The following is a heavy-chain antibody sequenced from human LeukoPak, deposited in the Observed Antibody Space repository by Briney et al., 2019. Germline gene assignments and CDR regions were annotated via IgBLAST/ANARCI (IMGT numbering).Heavy chain of an antibody. CDR1: GFTFSDHY. CDR2: ISSSSSYI. J-gene: IGHJ4*02. CDR3: ARDANYDYVWGSYRKKYYFDY. D-gene: IGHD3-16*02. V-gene: IGHV3-21*01. Sequence: GGSLRLSCAASGFTFSDHYLDWVRQAPGKGLEWVSSISSSSSYIYYADSVKGRFTISRDNAKNSLYLQMNSLRAEDTAVYYCARDANYDYVWGSYRKKYYFDYWGQGTLVTVSS.